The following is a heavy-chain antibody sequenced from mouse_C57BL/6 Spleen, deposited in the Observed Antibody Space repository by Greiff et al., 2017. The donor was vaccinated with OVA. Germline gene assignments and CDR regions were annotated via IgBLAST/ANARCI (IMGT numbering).Heavy chain of an antibody. CDR2: IYPGDGDT. D-gene: IGHD3-3*01. Sequence: QVQLQQSGPELVKPGASVKISCKASGYAFSSSWMNWVKQRPGKGLEWIGRIYPGDGDTNYNGKFKGKATLTADKSSSTAYMQLSSLTSEDSAVYFCARQGLPHYYAMDYWGQGTSVTVSS. CDR1: GYAFSSSW. CDR3: ARQGLPHYYAMDY. V-gene: IGHV1-82*01. J-gene: IGHJ4*01.